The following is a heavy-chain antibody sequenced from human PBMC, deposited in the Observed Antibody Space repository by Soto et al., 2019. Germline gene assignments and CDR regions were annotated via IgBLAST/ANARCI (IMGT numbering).Heavy chain of an antibody. CDR3: AIDLVWRPQQLVGDY. D-gene: IGHD6-13*01. Sequence: GASVKVSCKASGYTFTSYGISWVRQAPGQGLEWMGWISAYNGNTNYAQKLQGRVTMTTDTSTSTAYMELRSLRSDDTAVYYCAIDLVWRPQQLVGDYWGQGTLVTVSS. J-gene: IGHJ4*02. CDR2: ISAYNGNT. V-gene: IGHV1-18*01. CDR1: GYTFTSYG.